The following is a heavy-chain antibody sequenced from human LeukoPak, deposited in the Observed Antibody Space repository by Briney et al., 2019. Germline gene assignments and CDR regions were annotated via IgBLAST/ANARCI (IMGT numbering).Heavy chain of an antibody. CDR1: GFTFSGYS. J-gene: IGHJ4*02. Sequence: PGGSLRLSCAASGFTFSGYSMKWVRQAPGKGLEWVSPISSSSSYIYYADSVKGRFTISRDNAKNSLYLQMNSLRAEDTAVYYCARLYDGSAYHADHFDYWGQGTLVIVSS. D-gene: IGHD3-22*01. V-gene: IGHV3-21*01. CDR3: ARLYDGSAYHADHFDY. CDR2: ISSSSSYI.